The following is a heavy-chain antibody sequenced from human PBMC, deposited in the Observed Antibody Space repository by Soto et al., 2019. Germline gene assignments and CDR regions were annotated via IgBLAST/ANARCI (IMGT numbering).Heavy chain of an antibody. D-gene: IGHD6-6*01. CDR2: ISPYSGNT. CDR3: ARDHGLAWAVRPANYYYAMDV. J-gene: IGHJ6*02. Sequence: ASVKVSCKASGYTFTDYAINWLRQAPGQGXQWVGWISPYSGNTTSAENFLDGVTMTTDTSTKTAYLELRSLRSDDTAVYYCARDHGLAWAVRPANYYYAMDVWGQGTTVTVSS. CDR1: GYTFTDYA. V-gene: IGHV1-18*04.